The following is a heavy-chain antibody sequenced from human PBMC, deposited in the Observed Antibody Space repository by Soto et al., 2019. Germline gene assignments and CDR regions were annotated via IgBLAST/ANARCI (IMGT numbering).Heavy chain of an antibody. CDR3: ARDRGVAPPVAGNTHYYYYMDV. Sequence: QDQLVQSGAEVKKPGASVTVSCKASGYSFTNYGVTWVRQAPGQGLEWMGWISAFNGNTHYAQNLQGRVTMTTDASTSPAYMGLRSLRSEATAVYYCARDRGVAPPVAGNTHYYYYMDVWGKGTTVTVSS. CDR2: ISAFNGNT. CDR1: GYSFTNYG. V-gene: IGHV1-18*01. D-gene: IGHD6-19*01. J-gene: IGHJ6*03.